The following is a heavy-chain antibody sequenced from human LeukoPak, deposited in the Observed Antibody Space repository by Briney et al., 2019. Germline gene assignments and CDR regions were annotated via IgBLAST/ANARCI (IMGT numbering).Heavy chain of an antibody. V-gene: IGHV4-59*01. CDR3: ASAVVSFAFDY. CDR1: GGSITTYY. D-gene: IGHD4-23*01. Sequence: SETLSLTCIVSGGSITTYYWSWIRQPPGKGLEWIGYVYYSGSTNYNPSLKSRVTLSRDTSKNQVSLKLSSVTAADTAVYYCASAVVSFAFDYWGQGTLVTVSS. CDR2: VYYSGST. J-gene: IGHJ4*02.